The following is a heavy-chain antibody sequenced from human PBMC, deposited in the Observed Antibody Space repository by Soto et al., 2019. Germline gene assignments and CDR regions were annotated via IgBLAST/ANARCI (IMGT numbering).Heavy chain of an antibody. V-gene: IGHV4-39*01. CDR3: HTMVRGPYYYGMDV. CDR2: IYYSGST. J-gene: IGHJ6*02. CDR1: GGSISSSSYY. D-gene: IGHD3-10*01. Sequence: PSETLSLTCTVSGGSISSSSYYWGWIRQPPGKGLEWIGSIYYSGSTYYNPSLKSRVTISVDTSKNQFSLKLSSVTAADTAVYYCHTMVRGPYYYGMDVWGQGTTVTVSS.